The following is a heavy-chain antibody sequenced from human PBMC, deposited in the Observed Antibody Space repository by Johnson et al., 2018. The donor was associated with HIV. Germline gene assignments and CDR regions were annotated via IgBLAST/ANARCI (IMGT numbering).Heavy chain of an antibody. CDR2: ISSNGGST. CDR3: ARDTKSGSYLEGTGAFDI. J-gene: IGHJ3*02. Sequence: VQLVESGGGVVQPGGSLRLSCAASGFTFSSYAMHWVRQAPGKGLEYVSAISSNGGSTYYANSVKGRFTISRDNSKNTLYLQMGSLRAEDMAVYYCARDTKSGSYLEGTGAFDIWGQGTMVTVSS. D-gene: IGHD3-10*01. V-gene: IGHV3-64*01. CDR1: GFTFSSYA.